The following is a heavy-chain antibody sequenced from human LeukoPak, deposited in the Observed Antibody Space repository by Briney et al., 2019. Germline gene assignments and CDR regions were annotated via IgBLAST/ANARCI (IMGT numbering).Heavy chain of an antibody. V-gene: IGHV3-23*01. J-gene: IGHJ4*02. CDR1: GFTFSSYA. Sequence: QAGGSLRLSCAASGFTFSSYAMSWVRQAPGKGLEWVSAISGSGGSTYYADSVKGRFTISRDNSKNTLYLQMNSLRAEDTAVYYCAKLVEWFGELPSSYFDYWGQGTLVTVSS. D-gene: IGHD3-10*01. CDR2: ISGSGGST. CDR3: AKLVEWFGELPSSYFDY.